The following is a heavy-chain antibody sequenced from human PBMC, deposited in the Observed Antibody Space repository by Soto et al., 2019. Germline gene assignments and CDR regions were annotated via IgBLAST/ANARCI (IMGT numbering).Heavy chain of an antibody. V-gene: IGHV3-48*01. CDR3: ARDLSWGSNWYYYMDV. CDR2: ISSSSSVI. CDR1: GFILSNCA. D-gene: IGHD7-27*01. Sequence: EVQLVESGGGLVQPGGSLRLSCATSGFILSNCAMNWVPKAPGKGLEWVSYISSSSSVIDYADSVKGRFTVSRDNARNSLYLQMNSLRAEDTAVYYCARDLSWGSNWYYYMDVWGKGTTVTVSS. J-gene: IGHJ6*03.